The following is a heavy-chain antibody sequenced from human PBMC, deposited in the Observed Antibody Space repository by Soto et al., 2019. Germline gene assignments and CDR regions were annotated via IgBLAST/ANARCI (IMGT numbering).Heavy chain of an antibody. J-gene: IGHJ5*01. CDR1: GGSISSYY. Sequence: QVQLQESGPGLVKPSETLSLTCTVSGGSISSYYWSWIRQPPGKGLEWIVFIFYSGSTSYNPSLKSRVTTSIDTSAYQTSLKLNSVTAADTAVYYCASMIGDPVLSFDSWGQGTLVAVSS. CDR3: ASMIGDPVLSFDS. D-gene: IGHD3-10*02. CDR2: IFYSGST. V-gene: IGHV4-59*01.